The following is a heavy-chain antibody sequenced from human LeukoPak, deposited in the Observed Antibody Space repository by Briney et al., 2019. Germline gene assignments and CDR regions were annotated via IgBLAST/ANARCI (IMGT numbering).Heavy chain of an antibody. D-gene: IGHD2-21*02. CDR1: GDPITNSNYF. V-gene: IGHV4-39*01. J-gene: IGHJ4*02. Sequence: SETLSLTCTVSGDPITNSNYFWGWIRQPPGQGLEWIGEVFYNGNTHYNPSLKSRVIIPTDTSKNQFSLTLTAVTASDTAIYYCARRSPLVVVTAAHYYDYWGQGTLVTVSS. CDR3: ARRSPLVVVTAAHYYDY. CDR2: VFYNGNT.